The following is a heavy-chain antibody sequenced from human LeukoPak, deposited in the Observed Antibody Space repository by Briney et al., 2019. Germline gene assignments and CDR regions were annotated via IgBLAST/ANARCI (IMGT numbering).Heavy chain of an antibody. D-gene: IGHD6-19*01. V-gene: IGHV3-30*03. CDR1: GFTFSSYG. CDR3: AGDYETLSSGWYSYDGGY. J-gene: IGHJ4*02. Sequence: GRSLRLSCAASGFTFSSYGMHWVRQAPGKGLEWVAVISYDGSNKYYADSVKGRFTISRDNSKNTLYLQMNSLRAEDTAVYYCAGDYETLSSGWYSYDGGYWGQGTLVTVSS. CDR2: ISYDGSNK.